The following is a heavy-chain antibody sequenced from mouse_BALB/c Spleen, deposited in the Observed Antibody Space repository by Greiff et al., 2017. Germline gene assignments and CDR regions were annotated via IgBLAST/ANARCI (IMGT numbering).Heavy chain of an antibody. CDR2: ISNGGGST. D-gene: IGHD1-3*01. Sequence: EVNLVESGGGLVQPGGSLKLSCAASGFTFSSYTMSWVRQTPEKRLEWVAYISNGGGSTYYPDTVKGRFTISRDNAKNTLYLQMSSLKSEDTAMYYCARHIMGAMDYWGQGTSVTVSS. J-gene: IGHJ4*01. CDR1: GFTFSSYT. CDR3: ARHIMGAMDY. V-gene: IGHV5-12-2*01.